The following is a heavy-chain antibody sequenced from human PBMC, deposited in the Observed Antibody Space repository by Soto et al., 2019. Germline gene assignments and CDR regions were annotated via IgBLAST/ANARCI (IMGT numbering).Heavy chain of an antibody. D-gene: IGHD6-13*01. Sequence: EVQLLESGGGLVQPGGSLRLSCAASGFTFSTYAMSWVRQAPGKGLEWVSAIRASDGNTYYADSVKGRITISRDNSKNTLYLQANSLRVEDTAVYYCVKEGGSSGSSCFDYWGQGTLVTVSS. CDR2: IRASDGNT. CDR3: VKEGGSSGSSCFDY. CDR1: GFTFSTYA. J-gene: IGHJ4*02. V-gene: IGHV3-23*01.